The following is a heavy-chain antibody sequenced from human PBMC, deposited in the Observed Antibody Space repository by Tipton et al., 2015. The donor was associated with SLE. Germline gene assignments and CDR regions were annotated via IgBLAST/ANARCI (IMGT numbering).Heavy chain of an antibody. CDR3: AGHPQLAYFDP. CDR1: GGSITNTPYF. D-gene: IGHD3-9*01. Sequence: TLSLTCSVSGGSITNTPYFWGWIRQTPGKGLEWIGTVYYSGTTYYGPSLKSRVTISLDTSKNHFSLLLNSVTAADTAVYYCAGHPQLAYFDPWGPGTLVTVSS. V-gene: IGHV4-39*07. J-gene: IGHJ4*02. CDR2: VYYSGTT.